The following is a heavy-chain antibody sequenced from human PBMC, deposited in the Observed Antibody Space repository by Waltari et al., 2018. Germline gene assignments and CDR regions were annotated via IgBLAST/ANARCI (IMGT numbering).Heavy chain of an antibody. CDR3: ARGGGGDWEWFDP. CDR1: GGCISGFY. CDR2: IYYTGST. Sequence: QVQLQESGPSLLKPSETLYLICNAPGGCISGFYWSWVRQPPGKGLDGMGYIYYTGSTNFNPSLKSRVTMSVDTSKNQFSLKLSSVTAADTAFYYCARGGGGDWEWFDPWGQGTLVTVSS. J-gene: IGHJ5*02. D-gene: IGHD2-21*02. V-gene: IGHV4-59*01.